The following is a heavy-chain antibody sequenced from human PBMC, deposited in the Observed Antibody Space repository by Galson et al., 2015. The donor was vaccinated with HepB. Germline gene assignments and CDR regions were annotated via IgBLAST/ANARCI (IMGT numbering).Heavy chain of an antibody. CDR1: GFSLSTSGMC. J-gene: IGHJ4*02. CDR2: TDWDDDK. V-gene: IGHV2-70*01. D-gene: IGHD2/OR15-2a*01. Sequence: PALVKPTQTLTLTCTFSGFSLSTSGMCVAWIRQPPGKALEWLALTDWDDDKYFSTSLRARLSVSKDTSKDQVVLTVTNMDPVDTATFFCARINRRNSTSFDSWGQGTLVTVSS. CDR3: ARINRRNSTSFDS.